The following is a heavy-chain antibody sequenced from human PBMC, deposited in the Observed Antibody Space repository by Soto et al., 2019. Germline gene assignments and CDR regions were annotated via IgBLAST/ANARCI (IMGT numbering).Heavy chain of an antibody. CDR3: ARAVVPRVIIQYTSFFDY. CDR2: VNHSGST. Sequence: SETLSLTCAVYGGSFSDYYWSWIRQAPGRGLEWIGEVNHSGSTYYNPSLKSRVTISVDTSKNQFSLKLSSVTAADTAVYYCARAVVPRVIIQYTSFFDYGGQGTLVAVSS. CDR1: GGSFSDYY. D-gene: IGHD3-10*01. J-gene: IGHJ4*02. V-gene: IGHV4-34*01.